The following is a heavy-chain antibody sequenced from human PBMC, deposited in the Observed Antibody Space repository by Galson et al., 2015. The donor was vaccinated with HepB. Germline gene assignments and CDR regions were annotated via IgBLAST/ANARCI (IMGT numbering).Heavy chain of an antibody. CDR2: INYSGNT. J-gene: IGHJ4*02. V-gene: IGHV4-34*01. Sequence: SETLSLTCAVYGGSFSGYYWSWIRQPPGKGLEWIGEINYSGNTNYNPSLKSRLTISVDTSKNQFSLNLSSVTAADTAVYFCARGTLTSRYIAVAGMGGDYWGQGTLVIVSS. D-gene: IGHD6-19*01. CDR1: GGSFSGYY. CDR3: ARGTLTSRYIAVAGMGGDY.